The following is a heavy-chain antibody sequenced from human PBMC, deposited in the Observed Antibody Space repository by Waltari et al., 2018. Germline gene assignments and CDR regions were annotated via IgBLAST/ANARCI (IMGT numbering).Heavy chain of an antibody. CDR3: ARLGYCSSTSCYTTFFDAFDI. J-gene: IGHJ3*02. CDR2: FYYGGST. CDR1: GGSIDSDTYY. D-gene: IGHD2-2*02. V-gene: IGHV4-39*07. Sequence: QVQLQESGPGLVKPSETLSLTCSVSGGSIDSDTYYWGWIRQPPGKGLEWIGSFYYGGSTYYNPSLKSRVAISVHTSKRQFSLKLTSVTAADTAPYFCARLGYCSSTSCYTTFFDAFDIWGQGTMVTVSS.